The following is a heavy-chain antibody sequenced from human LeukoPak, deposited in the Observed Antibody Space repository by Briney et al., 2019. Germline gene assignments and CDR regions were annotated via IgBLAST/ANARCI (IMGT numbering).Heavy chain of an antibody. V-gene: IGHV2-70*11. J-gene: IGHJ5*02. CDR2: IDWDDDK. D-gene: IGHD6-19*01. CDR1: GFSLSTSGMC. CDR3: ARMATYSSGWYQNWFDP. Sequence: SGPTLVNPTQTLTLTCTFSGFSLSTSGMCVSWIRQPPGKALEWLARIDWDDDKYYSTSLKTRLTISKDTSKNQVVLTMTNMDPVDTATYYCARMATYSSGWYQNWFDPWGQGTLVTVSS.